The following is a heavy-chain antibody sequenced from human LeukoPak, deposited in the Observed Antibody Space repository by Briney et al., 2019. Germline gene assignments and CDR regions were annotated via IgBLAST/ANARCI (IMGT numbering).Heavy chain of an antibody. Sequence: SETLSLTCTVSGYSISSGYYWGWIRQPPGKGLEWIGSIYHSGSTYYNPSLKSRVTISVDTSKNQFSLKLSSVTAADTAVYYCASEMATITRGGYFDYWGQGTLVTVSS. CDR1: GYSISSGYY. CDR3: ASEMATITRGGYFDY. CDR2: IYHSGST. J-gene: IGHJ4*02. V-gene: IGHV4-38-2*02. D-gene: IGHD5-24*01.